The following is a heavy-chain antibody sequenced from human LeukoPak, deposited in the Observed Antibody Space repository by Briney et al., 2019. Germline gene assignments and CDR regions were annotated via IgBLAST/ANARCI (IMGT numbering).Heavy chain of an antibody. D-gene: IGHD5-24*01. CDR2: IYTSGST. CDR1: GGSISSYY. J-gene: IGHJ4*02. CDR3: ARHRGPAVEMATTWFDY. V-gene: IGHV4-4*07. Sequence: SETLSLTCTVSGGSISSYYWSWIRQPAGKGLEWIGRIYTSGSTNYNPSLKSRVTISVDTSKNQFSLKLSSVTAADTAVYYCARHRGPAVEMATTWFDYWGQGTLVTVSS.